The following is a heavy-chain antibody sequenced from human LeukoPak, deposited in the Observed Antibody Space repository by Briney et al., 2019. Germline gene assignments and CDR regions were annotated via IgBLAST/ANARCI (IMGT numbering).Heavy chain of an antibody. J-gene: IGHJ4*02. D-gene: IGHD2-8*02. V-gene: IGHV3-9*01. CDR2: ISWNSGSI. CDR3: AKGSSWFIEYFDY. CDR1: AFTFDDYA. Sequence: GGSLRLSCAASAFTFDDYAMHWVRLAPGKGLEWVSVISWNSGSIGYADSVKGRLTISRDNAKNSLYLQMNSLRAEDTDLYYCAKGSSWFIEYFDYWGQGTLVTVSS.